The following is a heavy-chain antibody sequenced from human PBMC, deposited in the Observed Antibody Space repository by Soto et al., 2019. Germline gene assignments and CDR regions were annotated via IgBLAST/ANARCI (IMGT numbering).Heavy chain of an antibody. J-gene: IGHJ4*02. CDR1: GYTFTGNN. CDR2: VNPYTGDT. CDR3: AKDQAGR. V-gene: IGHV1-2*02. Sequence: GASVKVSCKTSGYTFTGNNIHWVRQAPGQGLEWMGLVNPYTGDTHYAQNFQGRVTMTRDTSISTAYMELSNLTSYDTAMYYCAKDQAGRWGQGTQVTVSS. D-gene: IGHD6-19*01.